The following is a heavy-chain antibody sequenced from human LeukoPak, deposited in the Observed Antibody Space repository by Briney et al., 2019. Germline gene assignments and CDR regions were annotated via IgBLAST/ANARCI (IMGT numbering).Heavy chain of an antibody. CDR1: GGSISSGDYY. V-gene: IGHV4-30-4*01. CDR3: ARVIRGYRGYDWDKDNWFDP. J-gene: IGHJ5*02. Sequence: SQTLSLTCTVSGGSISSGDYYWSWIRQPPGKGLEWIGYIYYSGSTYYNPSLKSRVTISVDTSKNQFSLKLSSVTAADTAVYYCARVIRGYRGYDWDKDNWFDPWGQGTLVTVSS. D-gene: IGHD5-12*01. CDR2: IYYSGST.